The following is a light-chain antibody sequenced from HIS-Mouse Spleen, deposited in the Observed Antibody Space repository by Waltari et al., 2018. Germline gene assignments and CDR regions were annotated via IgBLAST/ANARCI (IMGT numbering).Light chain of an antibody. CDR2: DVS. CDR3: SSYTSSSTPYV. Sequence: QSALTQPASVSGSPGQSITISCTGTSSDVGGYNYVSLYQHHPGKAPKLMIYDVSNRPSGVSNRFSGSKSGNTASLTISGLQAEDEADYYCSSYTSSSTPYVFGTGTKVTVL. J-gene: IGLJ1*01. CDR1: SSDVGGYNY. V-gene: IGLV2-14*03.